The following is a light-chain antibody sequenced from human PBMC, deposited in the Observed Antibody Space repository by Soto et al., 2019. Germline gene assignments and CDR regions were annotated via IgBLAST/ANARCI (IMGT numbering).Light chain of an antibody. CDR1: QSVSSSY. J-gene: IGKJ1*01. Sequence: PGERVTLSCRASQSVSSSYLTWYQQKPGQAPRLLIYGASTSATGIPGRFSGSGSGTDFTLTISSLQPEDFAVYYCQQDYNLPPWTFGQGTKVDIK. V-gene: IGKV3D-7*01. CDR2: GAS. CDR3: QQDYNLPPWT.